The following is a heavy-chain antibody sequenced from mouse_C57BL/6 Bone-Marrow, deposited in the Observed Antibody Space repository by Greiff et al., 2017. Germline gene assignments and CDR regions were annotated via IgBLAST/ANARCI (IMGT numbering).Heavy chain of an antibody. Sequence: EVKLMESGEGLVKPGGSLKLSCAASGFTFSSYAMSWVRQTPEKRLEWVAYISSGGDYIYYADTVKGRFTISRDNARNTLYLQMSSLKSEDTAKYYCTRAGSSYDFDYWGQGTTLTVSS. CDR2: ISSGGDYI. V-gene: IGHV5-9-1*02. CDR1: GFTFSSYA. D-gene: IGHD1-1*01. CDR3: TRAGSSYDFDY. J-gene: IGHJ2*01.